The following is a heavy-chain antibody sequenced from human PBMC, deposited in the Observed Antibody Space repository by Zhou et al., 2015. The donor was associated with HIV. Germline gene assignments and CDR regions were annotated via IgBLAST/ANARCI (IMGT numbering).Heavy chain of an antibody. D-gene: IGHD3-16*01. CDR3: AREWGGATTVATPFPY. J-gene: IGHJ4*02. Sequence: QVQLVQSGAEVKKPGSSVKVSCKASGGTFSTSSLSWVRQAPGQGLEWMGGITPLFGTPSYAQKFQGRVTITADRSTSTTYMNLNRLRSEDTAIYYCAREWGGATTVATPFPYWGQGTLVTVSS. CDR2: ITPLFGTP. CDR1: GGTFSTSS. V-gene: IGHV1-69*06.